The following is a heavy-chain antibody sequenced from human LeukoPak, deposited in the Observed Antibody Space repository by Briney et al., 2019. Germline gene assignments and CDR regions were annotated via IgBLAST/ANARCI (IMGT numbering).Heavy chain of an antibody. J-gene: IGHJ6*03. D-gene: IGHD2-8*01. V-gene: IGHV4-59*01. CDR3: ARVNSDCSNEICNVGYYYYMDV. CDR1: DDSMNKYY. CDR2: VYYRGTT. Sequence: SETLSLTCSVSDDSMNKYYWSWLRQSPGKGLEWIGNVYYRGTTNYNPSLKNRVTIAVDTSKKQVSLKVTAMTAADTAVYYCARVNSDCSNEICNVGYYYYMDVWGKGTTVTVSS.